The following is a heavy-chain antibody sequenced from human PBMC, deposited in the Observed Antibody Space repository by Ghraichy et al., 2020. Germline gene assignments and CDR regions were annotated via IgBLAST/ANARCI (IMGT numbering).Heavy chain of an antibody. D-gene: IGHD2-2*01. CDR2: IYTSGST. V-gene: IGHV4-61*02. CDR3: ARDRSPKACSSTSCVGGWFDP. CDR1: GGSISSGSYY. Sequence: SETLSLTCTVSGGSISSGSYYWSWIRQPAGKGLEWIGRIYTSGSTNYNPSLKSRVTISVDTSKNQFSLKLSSVTAADTAVYYCARDRSPKACSSTSCVGGWFDPWGQGTLVTVSS. J-gene: IGHJ5*02.